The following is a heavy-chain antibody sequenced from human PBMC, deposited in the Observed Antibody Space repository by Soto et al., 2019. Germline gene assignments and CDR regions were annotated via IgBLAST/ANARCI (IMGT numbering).Heavy chain of an antibody. CDR1: GFTFSGSA. Sequence: PGGSLRLSCAASGFTFSGSAVHWVRQASGKGLEWVGRIRSKANSYATAYAASVKGRFTISRDDSKNTAYLQMNSLKTEDTAVYYCTRLSGSGTYYYYGMDVWGQGTTVTVSS. D-gene: IGHD3-10*01. CDR2: IRSKANSYAT. CDR3: TRLSGSGTYYYYGMDV. J-gene: IGHJ6*02. V-gene: IGHV3-73*01.